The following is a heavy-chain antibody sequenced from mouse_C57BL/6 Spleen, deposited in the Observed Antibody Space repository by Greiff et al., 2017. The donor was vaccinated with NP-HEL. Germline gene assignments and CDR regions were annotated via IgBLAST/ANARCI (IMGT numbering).Heavy chain of an antibody. D-gene: IGHD1-1*01. J-gene: IGHJ3*01. CDR3: ARGDYYGNGLAY. CDR2: ISNLAYSI. Sequence: EVKLVESGGGLVQPGGSLKLSCAASGFTFSDYGMAWVRQAPRKGPEWVAFISNLAYSIYYADTVTGRFTISRENAKNTLYLEMSSLRSEDTAMYYCARGDYYGNGLAYWGQGTLVTVSA. CDR1: GFTFSDYG. V-gene: IGHV5-15*01.